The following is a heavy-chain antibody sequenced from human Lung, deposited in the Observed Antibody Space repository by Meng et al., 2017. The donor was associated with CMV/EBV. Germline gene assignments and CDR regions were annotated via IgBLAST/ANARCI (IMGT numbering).Heavy chain of an antibody. CDR2: IYYSGSA. V-gene: IGHV4-59*01. CDR3: TRETGETFWSGSHDS. Sequence: SETLSLXXTISGGSISSYYWSWIRQPPGKGLEWIGNIYYSGSANYNPSLKSPVTMSVDTSKNQFSLKLSSVTAADTAVYYCTRETGETFWSGSHDSWGRGXLVTFSS. CDR1: GGSISSYY. J-gene: IGHJ4*02. D-gene: IGHD3-3*01.